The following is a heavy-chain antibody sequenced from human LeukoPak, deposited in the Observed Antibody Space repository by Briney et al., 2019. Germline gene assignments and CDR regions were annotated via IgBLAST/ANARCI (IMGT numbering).Heavy chain of an antibody. V-gene: IGHV3-7*01. J-gene: IGHJ5*02. CDR2: IDQRGGDK. D-gene: IGHD7-27*01. CDR3: ARSSLGWFDP. Sequence: GGSLSLSYEASRFTFRSSWMSWVGQAPGKGLEWVATIDQRGGDKFSVDSVKGRFIISRDNAKNSVYLQMNSLTAEDTAVYYCARSSLGWFDPWGQGTLVTVSS. CDR1: RFTFRSSW.